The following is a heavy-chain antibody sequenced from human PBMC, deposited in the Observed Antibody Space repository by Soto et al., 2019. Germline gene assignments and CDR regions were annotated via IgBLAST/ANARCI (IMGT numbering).Heavy chain of an antibody. CDR1: GFAFNNYG. D-gene: IGHD2-2*01. J-gene: IGHJ4*02. Sequence: GGSLRLSCTVSGFAFNNYGINWVRQAPGKGLEWVSSISKSDYTYYSDSVKGRFTISSDKAKNSVSLQMNTLRVEDTAVYYCAREDSIIIPALSDFWGQGTLVTVSS. CDR3: AREDSIIIPALSDF. V-gene: IGHV3-21*01. CDR2: ISKSDYT.